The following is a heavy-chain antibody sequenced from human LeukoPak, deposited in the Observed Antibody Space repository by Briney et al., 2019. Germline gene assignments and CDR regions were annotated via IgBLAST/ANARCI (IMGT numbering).Heavy chain of an antibody. J-gene: IGHJ3*02. CDR2: IIPIFGTA. V-gene: IGHV1-69*13. CDR3: ARDGPVPAAKDHDAFDI. D-gene: IGHD2-2*01. CDR1: GGTFSSYA. Sequence: ASVKVSCKASGGTFSSYAISWVRQAPGQGLEWMGGIIPIFGTANYAQKFQGRVTITADESTSTAYMELSSLRSEDTAVYYCARDGPVPAAKDHDAFDIWGQGTMVTVSS.